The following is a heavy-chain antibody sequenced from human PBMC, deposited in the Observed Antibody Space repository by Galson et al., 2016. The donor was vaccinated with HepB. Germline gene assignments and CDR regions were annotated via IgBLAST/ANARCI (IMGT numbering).Heavy chain of an antibody. J-gene: IGHJ4*02. CDR1: GDSFTDYL. CDR3: ARLTQRPTRYFDY. CDR2: VFPTKYNA. Sequence: QSGAEVKKPGDSLKISCLVSGDSFTDYLIVWVRQMPGKGLDWMGIVFPTKYNARYSPSVHGHVTISVDRSINTAFLQWDSLKASGTGMYYCARLTQRPTRYFDYWGQGTPVIVSS. D-gene: IGHD5-24*01. V-gene: IGHV5-51*01.